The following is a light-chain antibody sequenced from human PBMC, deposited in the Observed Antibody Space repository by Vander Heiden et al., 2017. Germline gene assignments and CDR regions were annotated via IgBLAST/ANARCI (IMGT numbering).Light chain of an antibody. J-gene: IGKJ2*01. CDR2: WAA. CDR1: QSVLYSSNNKTY. V-gene: IGKV4-1*01. CDR3: QQYYSTPPYT. Sequence: DIVMTQSPDSLAVSLGERATINCTSSQSVLYSSNNKTYLAWYQQKPGQTAKLLIYWAATRESGVPDRFSGSGSGTDFTLTISSLQAEDVAVYYCQQYYSTPPYTFGQGTKLEIK.